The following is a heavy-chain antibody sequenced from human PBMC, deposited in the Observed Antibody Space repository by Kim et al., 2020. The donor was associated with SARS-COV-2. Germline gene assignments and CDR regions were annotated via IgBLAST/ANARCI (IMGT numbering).Heavy chain of an antibody. V-gene: IGHV4-39*01. CDR1: GGSISSSSYY. D-gene: IGHD6-13*01. Sequence: SETLSLTCTVSGGSISSSSYYWGWIRKPPGKGLEWIGSIYYSGSTYYNPSLKSRVTISVDTSKNQFSLKLSSVTAADTAVYYCARQPASSRPVNWFDPWGQGTLVTVSS. CDR3: ARQPASSRPVNWFDP. CDR2: IYYSGST. J-gene: IGHJ5*02.